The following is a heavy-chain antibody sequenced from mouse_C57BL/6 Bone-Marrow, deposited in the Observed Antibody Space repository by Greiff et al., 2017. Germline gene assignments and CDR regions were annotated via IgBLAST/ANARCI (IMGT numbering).Heavy chain of an antibody. Sequence: VQLKQSGTVLARPGASVKMSCKTSGYTFTSYWMHWVKQRPGQGLEWIGAIYPGNSDTSYNQKFKGKATLTAVTSASTAYMELSSLTKEDAAVYYCTGEGEYYFDYWGQGTTLTVSS. J-gene: IGHJ2*01. CDR3: TGEGEYYFDY. CDR1: GYTFTSYW. V-gene: IGHV1-5*01. CDR2: IYPGNSDT.